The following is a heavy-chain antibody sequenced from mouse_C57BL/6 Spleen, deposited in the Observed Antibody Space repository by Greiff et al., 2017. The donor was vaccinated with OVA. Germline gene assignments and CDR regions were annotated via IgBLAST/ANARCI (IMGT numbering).Heavy chain of an antibody. Sequence: EVQRVESEGGLVQPGSSMKLSCTASGFTFSDYYMAWVRQVPEKGLEWVANINYDGSSTYYLDSLKSRFIISRDNAKNILYLQMSSLKSEDTATYYCARGSNYDAMDYWGQGTSVTVSS. J-gene: IGHJ4*01. CDR1: GFTFSDYY. CDR3: ARGSNYDAMDY. V-gene: IGHV5-16*01. CDR2: INYDGSST. D-gene: IGHD2-5*01.